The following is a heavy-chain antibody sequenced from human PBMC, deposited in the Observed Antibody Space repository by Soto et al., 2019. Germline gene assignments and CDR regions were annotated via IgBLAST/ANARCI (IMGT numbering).Heavy chain of an antibody. J-gene: IGHJ3*02. V-gene: IGHV6-1*01. D-gene: IGHD2-21*01. Sequence: SPTLSLTCAISGDSVSSNSAAWNWIRQSPSRGLEWLGRTYYRSKWYNDYAVSVKSRITINPDTSKNQFSLQLNSVTPEDTAVYYCAKEEYCGGDCYSNAFDIWGQGTMVTVSS. CDR1: GDSVSSNSAA. CDR3: AKEEYCGGDCYSNAFDI. CDR2: TYYRSKWYN.